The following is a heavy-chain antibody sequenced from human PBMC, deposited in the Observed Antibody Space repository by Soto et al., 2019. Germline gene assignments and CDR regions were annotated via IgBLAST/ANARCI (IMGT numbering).Heavy chain of an antibody. Sequence: QVQLVESGGGLVKPGGSLRLSCAASGFTFSDYYMSWIRQAPGKGLEWVSYISSSSSYTNYADSVKGRFTISRDNAKNSLYLQMNSLRAEDTAVYYCARDVYYDSSGRVDYWGQGTLVTVSS. CDR2: ISSSSSYT. V-gene: IGHV3-11*05. J-gene: IGHJ4*02. CDR3: ARDVYYDSSGRVDY. CDR1: GFTFSDYY. D-gene: IGHD3-22*01.